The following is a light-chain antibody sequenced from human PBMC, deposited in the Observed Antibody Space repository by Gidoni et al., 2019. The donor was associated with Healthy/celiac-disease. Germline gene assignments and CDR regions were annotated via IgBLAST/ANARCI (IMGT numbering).Light chain of an antibody. CDR1: SSNIGSNT. J-gene: IGLJ3*02. Sequence: QSVLTQPPSASGTPVPRVTISCSGSSSNIGSNTVNWYQQLTGTAPKLLIYSNNQRPSGVPDRVSGSKSGTSASLAISGLQSEDEADYYCAAWDDSLNGRVFGGGTKLTVL. CDR2: SNN. V-gene: IGLV1-44*01. CDR3: AAWDDSLNGRV.